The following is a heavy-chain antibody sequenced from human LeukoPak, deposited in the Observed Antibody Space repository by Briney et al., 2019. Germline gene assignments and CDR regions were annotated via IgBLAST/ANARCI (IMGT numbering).Heavy chain of an antibody. V-gene: IGHV3-7*01. CDR3: ARDHRIAAAGSDY. D-gene: IGHD6-13*01. CDR2: INQDGNEI. Sequence: GGSLRLSCAASGFTFSSYWMSWARQAPGKGLEWVANINQDGNEIYYVDSVKGRFTISRDNAKNSLYLQMNSLRAEDTAVYYCARDHRIAAAGSDYWGQGTLVTVSS. CDR1: GFTFSSYW. J-gene: IGHJ4*02.